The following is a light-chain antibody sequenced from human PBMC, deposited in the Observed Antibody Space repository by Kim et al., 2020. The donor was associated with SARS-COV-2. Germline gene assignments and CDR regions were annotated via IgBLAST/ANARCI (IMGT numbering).Light chain of an antibody. CDR3: QKYYSDPS. CDR2: AAS. Sequence: DIQMIQSPSSLSASVGDRVTITCRASQDISNYLAWYQQKPGEVPRLLIYAASTLQSGVPSRFSGTGSGTDFTLTISNLQPEDVATYYCQKYYSDPSFGPGTKVDIK. V-gene: IGKV1-27*01. CDR1: QDISNY. J-gene: IGKJ1*01.